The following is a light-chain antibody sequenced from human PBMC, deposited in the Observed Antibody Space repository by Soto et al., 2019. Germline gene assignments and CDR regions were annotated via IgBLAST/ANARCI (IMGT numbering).Light chain of an antibody. V-gene: IGKV3-20*01. CDR2: GES. J-gene: IGKJ2*01. CDR1: QSVSSSY. CDR3: QKYGSSPYT. Sequence: EIVLTQSPATLSLSPGERATLSCRASQSVSSSYLAWYQQKPGQAPRLLIYGESSRATGIPDRFSGSGCGTDFTLNISRLEPEDFAVYYCQKYGSSPYTFGQGTKLEIK.